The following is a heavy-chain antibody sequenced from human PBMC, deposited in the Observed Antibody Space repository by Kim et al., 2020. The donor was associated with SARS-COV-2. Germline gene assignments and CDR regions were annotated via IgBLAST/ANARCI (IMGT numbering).Heavy chain of an antibody. V-gene: IGHV4-39*07. CDR3: ASNNYYYDSSWGY. D-gene: IGHD3-22*01. CDR2: IYYSGST. J-gene: IGHJ4*02. CDR1: GGSISSSSYY. Sequence: SETLSLTCTVSGGSISSSSYYWGWIRQPPGKGLEWIGSIYYSGSTYYNPSLKSRVTISVDTSKNQFSLKLSSVTAADTAVYYCASNNYYYDSSWGYWGQGTLVTVSS.